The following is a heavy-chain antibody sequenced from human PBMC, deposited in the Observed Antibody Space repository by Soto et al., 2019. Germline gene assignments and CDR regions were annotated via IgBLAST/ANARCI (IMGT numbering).Heavy chain of an antibody. J-gene: IGHJ6*02. CDR3: ARGYSSGWYEVELLYYGMDV. CDR2: INPNSGGT. CDR1: GYTFTGYY. D-gene: IGHD6-19*01. Sequence: QVQLVQSGAEVKKPGASVKVSCKASGYTFTGYYMHWVRQAPGQGLEWMGWINPNSGGTNYAQKFQGWVTMTRDTSISTAYMELSRLRSDDTAVYYCARGYSSGWYEVELLYYGMDVWGQGTTVTVSS. V-gene: IGHV1-2*04.